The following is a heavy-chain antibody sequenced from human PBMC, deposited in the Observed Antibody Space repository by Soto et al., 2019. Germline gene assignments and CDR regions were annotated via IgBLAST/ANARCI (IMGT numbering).Heavy chain of an antibody. Sequence: PGGSLRLSCAASGFTFSNAWMNWVRQAPGKGLEWVGRIKSKTDGGTTDYAAPVKGRFTISRDDSKNTLYLQMNSLKTEDTAVYYCTTDSSVLRFLEWFQYGMDVWGQGTTVTVSS. CDR1: GFTFSNAW. J-gene: IGHJ6*02. V-gene: IGHV3-15*07. CDR2: IKSKTDGGTT. D-gene: IGHD3-3*01. CDR3: TTDSSVLRFLEWFQYGMDV.